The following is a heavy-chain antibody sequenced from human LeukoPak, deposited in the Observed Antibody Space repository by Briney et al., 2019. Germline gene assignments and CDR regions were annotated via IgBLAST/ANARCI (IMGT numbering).Heavy chain of an antibody. Sequence: PGGSLRLSCAASGFTFSSYWMHWVRQAPGKGLVWVSRINSDGSSTSYADSVKGRFTISRDNAKNTLYLQMNSLRAEDTAVYYCATSVGATTLLDYWGQGTLVTVSS. CDR3: ATSVGATTLLDY. V-gene: IGHV3-74*01. CDR1: GFTFSSYW. D-gene: IGHD1-26*01. J-gene: IGHJ4*02. CDR2: INSDGSST.